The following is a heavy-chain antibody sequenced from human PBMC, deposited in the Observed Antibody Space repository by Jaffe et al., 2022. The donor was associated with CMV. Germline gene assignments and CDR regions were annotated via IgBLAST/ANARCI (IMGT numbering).Heavy chain of an antibody. D-gene: IGHD6-13*01. V-gene: IGHV4-59*01. CDR2: IYYSGST. CDR1: GGSISSYY. CDR3: ARTVIAAAGTHHDAFDI. Sequence: QVQLQESGPGLVKPSETLSLTCTVSGGSISSYYWSWIRQPPGKGLEWIGYIYYSGSTNYNPSLKSRVTISVDTSKNQFSLKLSSVTAADTAVYYCARTVIAAAGTHHDAFDIWGQGTMVTVSS. J-gene: IGHJ3*02.